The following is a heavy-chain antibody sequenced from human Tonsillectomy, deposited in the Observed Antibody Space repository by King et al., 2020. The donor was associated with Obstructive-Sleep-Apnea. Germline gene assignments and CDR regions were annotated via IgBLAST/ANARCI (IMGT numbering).Heavy chain of an antibody. CDR2: IDPSDSHT. V-gene: IGHV5-10-1*01. CDR1: GYSFTSYW. Sequence: QLVQSGAEVKKPGEFLKISCKGSGYSFTSYWNSWVRQMPGKGLEWMGRIDPSDSHTNYSPSFQGHVTIPADKSISTAYLEWTSLKTSDSAIYYCVIAPDRVYFDYWGQGALVTVSS. J-gene: IGHJ4*02. CDR3: VIAPDRVYFDY. D-gene: IGHD6-25*01.